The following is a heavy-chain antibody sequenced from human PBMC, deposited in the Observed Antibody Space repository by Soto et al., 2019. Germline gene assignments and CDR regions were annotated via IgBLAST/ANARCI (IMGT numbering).Heavy chain of an antibody. CDR2: IKQDGSEK. V-gene: IGHV3-7*04. CDR1: GFIFSNYW. J-gene: IGHJ4*02. Sequence: EVQLAESGGGLVQPGGSLRVSCAASGFIFSNYWMNWVRQAPGKGLEWVANIKQDGSEKHYVDSVKGRFTISRDNTKRILYLEMNSLRDEDTAVYFCARGFFDSENYYRFPGNWGQGALVTVSS. D-gene: IGHD3-10*01. CDR3: ARGFFDSENYYRFPGN.